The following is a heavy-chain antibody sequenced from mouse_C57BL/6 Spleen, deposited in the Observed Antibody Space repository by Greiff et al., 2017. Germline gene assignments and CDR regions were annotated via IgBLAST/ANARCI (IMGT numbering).Heavy chain of an antibody. V-gene: IGHV5-4*01. CDR2: ISDGGSYT. J-gene: IGHJ2*01. CDR1: GFTFSSYA. Sequence: EVQGVESGGGLVKPGGSLKLSCAASGFTFSSYAMSWVRQTPEKRLEWVATISDGGSYTYYPDNVKGRFTISRDNAKNNLYLQMSHLKSEDTAMYYCARVNWGFDYWGQGTTLTVSS. D-gene: IGHD4-1*02. CDR3: ARVNWGFDY.